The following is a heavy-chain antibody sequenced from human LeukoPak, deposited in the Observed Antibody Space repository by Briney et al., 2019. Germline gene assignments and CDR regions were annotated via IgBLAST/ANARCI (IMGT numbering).Heavy chain of an antibody. CDR2: IWYDGGNK. D-gene: IGHD3-16*02. CDR1: GFTFSSYG. Sequence: YPGGSLRLSCAASGFTFSSYGMHWVRQAPGKGLEWVAVIWYDGGNKYYADSVKGRFTISRDNSKNTLYLQMNSLRAEDTAVYYCARDSYRYVYYYYGMDVWGQGTTVTVSS. CDR3: ARDSYRYVYYYYGMDV. J-gene: IGHJ6*02. V-gene: IGHV3-33*01.